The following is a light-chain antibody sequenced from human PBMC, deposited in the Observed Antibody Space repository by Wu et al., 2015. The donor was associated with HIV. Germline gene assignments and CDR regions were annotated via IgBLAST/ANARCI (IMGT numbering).Light chain of an antibody. V-gene: IGKV3-20*01. J-gene: IGKJ3*01. CDR3: QQYGSSLFT. CDR1: QSVSGSY. Sequence: EIVLTQSPGTLSLSPGEKATLSCRASQSVSGSYLAWYQQKFGQAPRLLIYGASSRATGIPDRFSGSGSGTDFTLTISRLEPEDFAVYYCQQYGSSLFTFGPGTKVDIK. CDR2: GAS.